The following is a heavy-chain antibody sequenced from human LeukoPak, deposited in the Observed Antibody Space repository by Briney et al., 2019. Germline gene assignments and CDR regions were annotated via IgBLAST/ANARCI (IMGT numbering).Heavy chain of an antibody. D-gene: IGHD5-12*01. CDR1: AGSVSSNRYY. J-gene: IGHJ5*02. CDR3: ARDPDYFDDSGYT. CDR2: MYYSGGT. V-gene: IGHV4-39*07. Sequence: SETLSLTCTVSAGSVSSNRYYWGWIRQPPGKGLEWIGSMYYSGGTYYNPSLKSRVTISADTFKSQFSLKLSSVTAADTAVYYCARDPDYFDDSGYTWGQGTLVTVSS.